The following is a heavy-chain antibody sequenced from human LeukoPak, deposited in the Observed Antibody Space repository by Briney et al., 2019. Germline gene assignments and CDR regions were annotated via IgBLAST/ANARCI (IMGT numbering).Heavy chain of an antibody. D-gene: IGHD3-3*01. CDR1: GGSISSYY. CDR3: ARGGSKIRRHTYYDFWSGYSDGAFDY. J-gene: IGHJ4*02. Sequence: SETLSLTCTVSGGSISSYYWSWIRQPAGKGLEWIGRIYTSGSTNYNPSLKSRVTMSVDTSKNQFSLKLSSVTAADTAVYYCARGGSKIRRHTYYDFWSGYSDGAFDYWGQGTLVTVSS. V-gene: IGHV4-4*07. CDR2: IYTSGST.